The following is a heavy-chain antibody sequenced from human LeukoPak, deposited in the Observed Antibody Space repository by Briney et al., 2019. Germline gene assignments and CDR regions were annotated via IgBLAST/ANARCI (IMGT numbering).Heavy chain of an antibody. CDR2: MYLSGTT. J-gene: IGHJ4*02. D-gene: IGHD3-22*01. CDR1: GDSINSLDL. CDR3: AGLVGRYSSGLYYYYFDY. V-gene: IGHV4-4*02. Sequence: SETLSLTCTVSGDSINSLDLWSWVRQPPGTGLEWNGEMYLSGTTHSNPSVKSRVTISIDKSKNQFFLNLSSVTAADTAVYYCAGLVGRYSSGLYYYYFDYWGQGTLVTVSS.